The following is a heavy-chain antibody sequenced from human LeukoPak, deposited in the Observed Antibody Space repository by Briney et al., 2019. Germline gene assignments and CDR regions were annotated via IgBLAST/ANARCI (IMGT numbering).Heavy chain of an antibody. J-gene: IGHJ5*02. CDR1: GGFISGAYY. Sequence: SQTLSLACSVSGGFISGAYYWSWIRQHPGKGLEYFGYIYYSGTTYYNPSLQSRVTISVDTSKNQFSLKLNSVTAADTAVYYFARGIVVGGSFWVDRWGQGTLVTVSS. CDR2: IYYSGTT. CDR3: ARGIVVGGSFWVDR. D-gene: IGHD2-15*01. V-gene: IGHV4-31*03.